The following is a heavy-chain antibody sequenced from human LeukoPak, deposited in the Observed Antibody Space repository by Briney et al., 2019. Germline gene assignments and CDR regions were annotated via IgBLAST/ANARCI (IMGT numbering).Heavy chain of an antibody. J-gene: IGHJ4*02. CDR2: ISGSGGST. CDR3: AKIAVLLWFGEFPVPDY. Sequence: GGSLRLSCAASGFTFSSYAMSWVRQAPGKGLEWVSAISGSGGSTYYADSVKGRFTISRDNSKNTLYLQMNSLRAEDTAVYYCAKIAVLLWFGEFPVPDYWGQGTLVTVSS. CDR1: GFTFSSYA. V-gene: IGHV3-23*01. D-gene: IGHD3-10*01.